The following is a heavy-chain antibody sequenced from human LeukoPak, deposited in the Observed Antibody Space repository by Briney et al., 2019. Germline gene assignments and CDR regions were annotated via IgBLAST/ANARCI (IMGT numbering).Heavy chain of an antibody. CDR1: GFSFSSYS. V-gene: IGHV3-48*01. D-gene: IGHD3-22*01. CDR3: ATSRDSSGYFFVNCFDN. Sequence: GGSLRLSCAASGFSFSSYSMSWVRQAPGKGLEWLSYIVGSSTIIYYADSVKGRFTISRDNAQNSLYLQMNSLRAEDTAIYYCATSRDSSGYFFVNCFDNWGQGTLVTVSP. J-gene: IGHJ4*02. CDR2: IVGSSTII.